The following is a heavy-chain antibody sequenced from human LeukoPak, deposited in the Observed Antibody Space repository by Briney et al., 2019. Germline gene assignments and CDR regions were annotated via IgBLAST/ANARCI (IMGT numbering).Heavy chain of an antibody. Sequence: KTSETLSLTCTVSGVSVSSGSYYWSWIRQPPGKGLEWIGYIYYSGSTNYNPSLKSRVTISVDTSKNQFSLKLSSVTAADTAVYYCARDCSGSYYVRGGYAFDIWGQGTMVTVSS. CDR3: ARDCSGSYYVRGGYAFDI. J-gene: IGHJ3*02. V-gene: IGHV4-61*01. CDR1: GVSVSSGSYY. CDR2: IYYSGST. D-gene: IGHD1-26*01.